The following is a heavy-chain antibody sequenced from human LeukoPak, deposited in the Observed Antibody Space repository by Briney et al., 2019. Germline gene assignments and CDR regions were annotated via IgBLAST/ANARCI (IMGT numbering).Heavy chain of an antibody. CDR3: ARVGRAYDFWDYLDY. CDR2: ISSSGTTI. V-gene: IGHV3-48*03. Sequence: GGSLRLSCAASGFSFSSFVMNWVRQAPGKGLEWVSYISSSGTTIYYADSVKGRFTVSRDNAKNSLYLQMNSLRAEDTAVYYCARVGRAYDFWDYLDYWGQGTPVTVSS. CDR1: GFSFSSFV. J-gene: IGHJ4*02. D-gene: IGHD3-3*01.